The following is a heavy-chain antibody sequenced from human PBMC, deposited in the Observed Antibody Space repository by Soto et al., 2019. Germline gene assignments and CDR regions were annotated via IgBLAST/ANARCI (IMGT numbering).Heavy chain of an antibody. CDR3: ARWTAVVGWFDP. D-gene: IGHD6-19*01. V-gene: IGHV4-59*01. CDR2: IYYSGST. CDR1: GGSISSYY. Sequence: SETLSLTCTVSGGSISSYYWSWIRQPPGKGLEWIGYIYYSGSTNYNPSLKSRVTISVDTSKNQFSLKLSSVTAADTAVYYCARWTAVVGWFDPWGQGTLVTVSS. J-gene: IGHJ5*02.